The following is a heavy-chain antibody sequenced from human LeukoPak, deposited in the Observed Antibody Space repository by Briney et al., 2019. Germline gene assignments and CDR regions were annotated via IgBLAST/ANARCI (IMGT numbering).Heavy chain of an antibody. CDR3: AKITGAKSYDY. Sequence: GGSLRLSCAASGFTFSNYAITWVRQAPGKGLEWVSAIGGSTYYADSVKGRFTISRDNSKNTLYLQMNSLRAEDTAVYYCAKITGAKSYDYWGQGTLVTVSS. CDR2: IGGST. CDR1: GFTFSNYA. V-gene: IGHV3-23*01. D-gene: IGHD1-26*01. J-gene: IGHJ4*02.